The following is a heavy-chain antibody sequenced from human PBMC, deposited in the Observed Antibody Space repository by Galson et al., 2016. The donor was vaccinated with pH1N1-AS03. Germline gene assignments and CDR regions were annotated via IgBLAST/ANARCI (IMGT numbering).Heavy chain of an antibody. CDR2: ISYDGSNK. J-gene: IGHJ5*02. V-gene: IGHV3-30*18. CDR3: AKDPASGEVWDILGALNWFDP. Sequence: SLRLSCAASGFTFSSYWMSWVRQAPGKGLEWVAVISYDGSNKYYADSVKGRFTISRDNSKNTLYLQMNSLRAEDTAVYYCAKDPASGEVWDILGALNWFDPWGQGTLVTVSP. D-gene: IGHD1-26*01. CDR1: GFTFSSYW.